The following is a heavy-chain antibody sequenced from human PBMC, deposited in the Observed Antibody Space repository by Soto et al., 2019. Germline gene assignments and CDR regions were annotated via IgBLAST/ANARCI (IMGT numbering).Heavy chain of an antibody. CDR3: ARGRDSGSYLDY. Sequence: SLRLSCAASGFTFDDYAMHWVRQAPGKGLEWVSGISWNSGSIGYADSVKGRFTISRDNAKNSLYLQMNSLRAEDTAVYYCARGRDSGSYLDYWGQGTLVTVSS. CDR2: ISWNSGSI. D-gene: IGHD1-26*01. V-gene: IGHV3-9*01. J-gene: IGHJ4*02. CDR1: GFTFDDYA.